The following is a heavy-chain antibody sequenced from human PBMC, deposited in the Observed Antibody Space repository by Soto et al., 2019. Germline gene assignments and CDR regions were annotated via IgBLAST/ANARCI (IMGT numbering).Heavy chain of an antibody. V-gene: IGHV3-30-3*01. CDR2: ISYDGSNK. CDR1: GFTFSSYV. Sequence: QVQLVESGGGVVQPGRSLRLSCAASGFTFSSYVMHWVRQAPGKGLEWVAVISYDGSNKYYADSVKGRFTFSRDNSKNTLYLQMNSLRGEDTAVYSCARDTPQKEFDYWGQGTLVTLSS. J-gene: IGHJ4*02. CDR3: ARDTPQKEFDY.